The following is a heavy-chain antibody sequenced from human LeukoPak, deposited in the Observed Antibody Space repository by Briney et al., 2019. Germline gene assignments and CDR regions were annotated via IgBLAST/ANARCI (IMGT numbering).Heavy chain of an antibody. CDR2: IYTSGST. CDR3: ARDHLEWWDIVVVPAARRYNWFGP. CDR1: GGSISSYY. V-gene: IGHV4-4*07. J-gene: IGHJ5*02. D-gene: IGHD2-2*01. Sequence: SETLSLTCTVSGGSISSYYWSWIRQPAGKGLEWIGRIYTSGSTNYNPSLKSRVTMSVDTSKNQFSLKLSSVTAADTAVYYCARDHLEWWDIVVVPAARRYNWFGPWGQGTLVTASS.